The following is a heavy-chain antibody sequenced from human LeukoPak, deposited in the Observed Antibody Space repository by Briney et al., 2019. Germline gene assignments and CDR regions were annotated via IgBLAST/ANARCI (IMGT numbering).Heavy chain of an antibody. V-gene: IGHV1-8*01. J-gene: IGHJ6*02. CDR1: GYTFTSYD. Sequence: ASVKVSCKASGYTFTSYDINWVRQATGQGLEWMGWMNPNSGNTGYAQKFQGRATMTRNTSISTAYMELSSLRSEDTAVYYCARPYYYGSGSYYYYYGMDVWGQGTTVTVSS. CDR2: MNPNSGNT. CDR3: ARPYYYGSGSYYYYYGMDV. D-gene: IGHD3-10*01.